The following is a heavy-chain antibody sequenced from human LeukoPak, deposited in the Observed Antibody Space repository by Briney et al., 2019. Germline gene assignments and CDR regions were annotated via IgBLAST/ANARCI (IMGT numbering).Heavy chain of an antibody. V-gene: IGHV3-7*01. D-gene: IGHD2-15*01. CDR1: GFTFSSYW. CDR2: IKQDGSEE. CDR3: ASDIYCSGGSCYGDIDY. J-gene: IGHJ4*02. Sequence: PGGSLRLSCAASGFTFSSYWMSWVRQAPGKGLEWVANIKQDGSEEYYVDSVKGRFTISRDNAKNSLYLQMNSLRAEDTAAYYCASDIYCSGGSCYGDIDYWGQGTLVTVSS.